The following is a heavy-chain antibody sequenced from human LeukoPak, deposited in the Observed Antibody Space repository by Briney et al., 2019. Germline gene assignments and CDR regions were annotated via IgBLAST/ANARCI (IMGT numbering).Heavy chain of an antibody. V-gene: IGHV1-69*13. Sequence: SVKVSCKASGGTFSSYAISWVRQAPGQGLEWMGGIISIFGTANYAQKFQGRVTITADESTSTAYMELSSLRSEDTAVYYCASSSRGSTALSGYSDYWGQGTLVTVSS. CDR1: GGTFSSYA. CDR3: ASSSRGSTALSGYSDY. CDR2: IISIFGTA. J-gene: IGHJ4*02. D-gene: IGHD6-13*01.